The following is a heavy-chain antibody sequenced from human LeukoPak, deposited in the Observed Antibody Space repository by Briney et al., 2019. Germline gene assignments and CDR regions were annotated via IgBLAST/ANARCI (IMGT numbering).Heavy chain of an antibody. D-gene: IGHD3-9*01. CDR1: GGSISSSSYY. CDR2: IYYSGST. V-gene: IGHV4-39*07. CDR3: ARSPDILTGESFDY. Sequence: SETLSLTCTVSGGSISSSSYYWGWIRQPPGKGLEWIGSIYYSGSTYYNPSLKSRFTISLDTSKNQFSLKLSSVTAADTAVYYCARSPDILTGESFDYWGQGPLVTVSS. J-gene: IGHJ4*02.